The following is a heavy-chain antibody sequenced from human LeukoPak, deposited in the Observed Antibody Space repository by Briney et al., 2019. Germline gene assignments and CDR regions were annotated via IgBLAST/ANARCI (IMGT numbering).Heavy chain of an antibody. D-gene: IGHD3-3*01. CDR2: IKQDGSEK. CDR1: GFTFSSYR. Sequence: PGGSLRPSCAASGFTFSSYRMSWVRQAPGKGLEWVANIKQDGSEKYYVDSVKGRFTISRDNAKNSLYLQMNSLRAEDTAVYYCARIGIRGFWSGLDAFDIWGQGTMVTVSS. V-gene: IGHV3-7*01. J-gene: IGHJ3*02. CDR3: ARIGIRGFWSGLDAFDI.